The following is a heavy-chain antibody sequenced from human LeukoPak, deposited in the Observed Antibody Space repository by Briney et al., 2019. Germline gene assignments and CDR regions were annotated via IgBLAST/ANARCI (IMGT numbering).Heavy chain of an antibody. Sequence: GGSLRLSCAASGFTFSSYAMNWVRQAPGKGLEWVSSISSSSSYIYYADSVKGRFTISRDNAKNSLYLQMNSLRAEDTAVYYCARDYYDSSGYCEFDYWGQGTLVTVSS. CDR3: ARDYYDSSGYCEFDY. CDR2: ISSSSSYI. D-gene: IGHD3-22*01. J-gene: IGHJ4*02. V-gene: IGHV3-21*01. CDR1: GFTFSSYA.